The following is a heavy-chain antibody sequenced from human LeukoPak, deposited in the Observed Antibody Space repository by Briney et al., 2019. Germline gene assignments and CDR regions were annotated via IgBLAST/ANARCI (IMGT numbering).Heavy chain of an antibody. V-gene: IGHV3-73*01. Sequence: GSLKLSCAASGFTFSGSAMHWVRQASGKGLEWVGRIRSKLNSYATAYAASVKGWFTISRDDSKNTAYLQMNSLKTEDTAVYYCTRTAMVTGFDSWGQGTLVTVSS. CDR1: GFTFSGSA. D-gene: IGHD5-18*01. CDR2: IRSKLNSYAT. J-gene: IGHJ4*02. CDR3: TRTAMVTGFDS.